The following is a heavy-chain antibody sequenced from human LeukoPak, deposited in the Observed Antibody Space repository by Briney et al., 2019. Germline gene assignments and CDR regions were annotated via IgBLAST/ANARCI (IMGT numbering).Heavy chain of an antibody. Sequence: EGSLRLSCAASGFTFSIYWMNWVRQATGKGLEWVAHIQQDGGEKYYVDSVKGRFTISRDNAKNSLFLQMNSLRAEDTAVYYCARDANYGDYDTVIYYMDVWGKGTTVTVSS. J-gene: IGHJ6*03. V-gene: IGHV3-7*01. D-gene: IGHD4-17*01. CDR3: ARDANYGDYDTVIYYMDV. CDR2: IQQDGGEK. CDR1: GFTFSIYW.